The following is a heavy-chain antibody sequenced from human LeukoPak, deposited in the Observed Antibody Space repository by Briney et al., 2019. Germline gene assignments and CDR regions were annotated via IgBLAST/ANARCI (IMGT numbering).Heavy chain of an antibody. J-gene: IGHJ4*02. CDR2: IKQDGSEK. D-gene: IGHD5-18*01. Sequence: GGSLRLSCAASGFTFSSYWVSWVRQAPGKGLEWVANIKQDGSEKYYVDSVKGRFTISRDNAKNSLYLQMNSLRAEDTAVYYCAREMVTFDYWGQGTLVTVSS. V-gene: IGHV3-7*01. CDR1: GFTFSSYW. CDR3: AREMVTFDY.